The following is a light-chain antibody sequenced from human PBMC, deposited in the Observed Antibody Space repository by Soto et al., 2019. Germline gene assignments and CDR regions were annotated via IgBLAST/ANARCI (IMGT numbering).Light chain of an antibody. CDR2: RNN. CDR1: SSNIGSNY. V-gene: IGLV1-47*01. CDR3: AAWDDSLSGYV. J-gene: IGLJ1*01. Sequence: QSVLTQPPSASGTPGQGVTISCSGSSSNIGSNYVYRYQQLPGTAPKLLIYRNNQRPSGVPARFSGSNSGTSASLAIRGLRSEDEADYYCAAWDDSLSGYVFGTGTKVTVL.